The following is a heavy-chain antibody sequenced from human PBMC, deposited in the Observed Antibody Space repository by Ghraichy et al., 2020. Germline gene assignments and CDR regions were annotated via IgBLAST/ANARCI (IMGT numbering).Heavy chain of an antibody. CDR1: GYIFRNYG. D-gene: IGHD2-15*01. CDR3: VRDGCNGISCYLGGY. J-gene: IGHJ4*02. V-gene: IGHV3-33*01. CDR2: IWADGSNE. Sequence: GGSLRLSCAASGYIFRNYGIHWVRQAPGKGLEWAASIWADGSNENSADSVKGRFTVSKDDSKNTVYLQMDSLRAEDTAVYYCVRDGCNGISCYLGGYWGQGTLVTVSS.